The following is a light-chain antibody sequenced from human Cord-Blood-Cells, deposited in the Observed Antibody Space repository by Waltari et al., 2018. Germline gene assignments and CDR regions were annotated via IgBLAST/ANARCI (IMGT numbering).Light chain of an antibody. Sequence: EIVMTQSPATLSVSPGERATLSCRASQSVSSNLAWYQQKPGQAPRLLIYGASTRATGIPARFSGSGSGTECTLTISSLQSEYCAVYYCQQYNNWPFTCGPGTKVDIK. J-gene: IGKJ3*01. CDR1: QSVSSN. CDR3: QQYNNWPFT. V-gene: IGKV3-15*01. CDR2: GAS.